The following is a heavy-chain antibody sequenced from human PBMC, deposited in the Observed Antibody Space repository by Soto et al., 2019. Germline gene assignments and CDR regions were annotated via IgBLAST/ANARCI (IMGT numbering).Heavy chain of an antibody. Sequence: QMQLVQSGPEVKKPGTSVQVSCKASGFTFTNSAVQWVRQARGQRLEWRGWIVVGSGNTNAQKFQERVTITRDMSTSTAYFEVSSLSSEVTAVYYCAAGRIVNRFPIFDYWGQGTMVTVSS. J-gene: IGHJ4*02. CDR3: AAGRIVNRFPIFDY. CDR2: IVVGSGNT. CDR1: GFTFTNSA. V-gene: IGHV1-58*01. D-gene: IGHD3-16*02.